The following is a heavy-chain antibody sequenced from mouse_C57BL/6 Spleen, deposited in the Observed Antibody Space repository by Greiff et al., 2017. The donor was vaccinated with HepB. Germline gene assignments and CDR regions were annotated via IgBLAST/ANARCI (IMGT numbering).Heavy chain of an antibody. CDR2: IYPSDSET. CDR1: GYTFTSYW. D-gene: IGHD1-1*02. V-gene: IGHV1-61*01. CDR3: AREGSHGGFAY. J-gene: IGHJ3*01. Sequence: QVQLQQPGAELVRPGSSVKLSCKASGYTFTSYWMDWVKQRPGQGLEWIGNIYPSDSETHYNQKFKDKATLTVDKSSSTAYMQLSSLTSGDSAVYYCAREGSHGGFAYWGQGTLVTVSA.